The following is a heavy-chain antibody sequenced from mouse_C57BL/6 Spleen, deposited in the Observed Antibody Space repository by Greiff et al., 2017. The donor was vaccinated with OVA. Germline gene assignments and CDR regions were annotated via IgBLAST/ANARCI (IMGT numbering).Heavy chain of an antibody. CDR3: ARYGNYDYDMDY. J-gene: IGHJ4*01. CDR1: GYTFTSYW. D-gene: IGHD2-1*01. CDR2: IHPTSGST. V-gene: IGHV1-64*01. Sequence: QVQLQQPGAELVMPGASVKLSCKASGYTFTSYWMHWVKQRPGQGLEWIGMIHPTSGSTNYNEKFKSKATLTVDKSSSTAYMQLSRLTSEDSAVYYCARYGNYDYDMDYWGQGTSVTVSS.